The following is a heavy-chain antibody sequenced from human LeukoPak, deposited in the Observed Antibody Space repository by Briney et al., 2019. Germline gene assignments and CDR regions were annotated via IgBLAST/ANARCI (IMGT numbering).Heavy chain of an antibody. Sequence: PSETLSLTCSISGDSITTNSYWWGWIRQSPGKGLEWIGSIYSSGNSYYNPSLKTRVTISVDTSKNHFSLNLRSVTAADTAVYYCARSLSTAGIDYWGQGTLVTVSS. J-gene: IGHJ4*02. CDR2: IYSSGNS. CDR3: ARSLSTAGIDY. V-gene: IGHV4-39*02. CDR1: GDSITTNSYW. D-gene: IGHD2-2*01.